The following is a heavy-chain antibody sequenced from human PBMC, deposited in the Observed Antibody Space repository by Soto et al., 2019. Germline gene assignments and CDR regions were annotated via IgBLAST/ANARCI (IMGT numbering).Heavy chain of an antibody. CDR2: IYHSGST. CDR3: ARAPADSSSSSWAFDI. V-gene: IGHV4-30-2*01. CDR1: GGSISSGGYS. Sequence: SETLSLTCAVSGGSISSGGYSWSWIRQPPGKGLEWIGYIYHSGSTYYNPSLKSRVTISVDRSKNQFSLKLSSVTAADTAVYYCARAPADSSSSSWAFDIWGQGTMVTVSS. J-gene: IGHJ3*02. D-gene: IGHD6-6*01.